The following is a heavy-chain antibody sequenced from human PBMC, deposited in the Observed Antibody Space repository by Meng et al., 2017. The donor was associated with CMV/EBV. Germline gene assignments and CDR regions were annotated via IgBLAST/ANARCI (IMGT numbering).Heavy chain of an antibody. CDR3: ARGTNKGWELLYYFDY. CDR1: GFTFSSYR. Sequence: GESLKISCAASGFTFSSYRMNWVRQAPGKGLAWVSSLRSSRRYISSSDSVKGRFTISRDNAKNSLYLQMNSLSAEDTAVYYCARGTNKGWELLYYFDYWGQGTLVTVSS. J-gene: IGHJ4*02. D-gene: IGHD1-26*01. V-gene: IGHV3-21*01. CDR2: LRSSRRYI.